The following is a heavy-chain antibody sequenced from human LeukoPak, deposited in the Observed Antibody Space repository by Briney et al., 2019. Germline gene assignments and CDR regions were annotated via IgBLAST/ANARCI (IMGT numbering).Heavy chain of an antibody. CDR2: IYTGGST. Sequence: GGSLRLSCAASGFTVSSNYMSWVRQAPGKGLEWVSVIYTGGSTYYADSVKGRFTISRDNSKNTLLLQMNSLRAEDTAVYYCARDFGYCSTTSCYDQWGQGTLATVSS. V-gene: IGHV3-53*01. CDR1: GFTVSSNY. CDR3: ARDFGYCSTTSCYDQ. J-gene: IGHJ4*02. D-gene: IGHD2-2*03.